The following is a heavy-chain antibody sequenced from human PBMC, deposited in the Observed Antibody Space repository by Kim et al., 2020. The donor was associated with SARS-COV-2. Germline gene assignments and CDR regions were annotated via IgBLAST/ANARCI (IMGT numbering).Heavy chain of an antibody. CDR1: GGSITSGNYY. J-gene: IGHJ3*02. D-gene: IGHD1-26*01. Sequence: SETLSLTCSVSGGSITSGNYYWTWIRQRPGQGREWLGYIYRVGTAYYNPSLESRISISMDTSKNHFSLKMSSVTAADTAVYFCARDLATSNDALDIWGQGTMVTVSS. CDR2: IYRVGTA. CDR3: ARDLATSNDALDI. V-gene: IGHV4-31*03.